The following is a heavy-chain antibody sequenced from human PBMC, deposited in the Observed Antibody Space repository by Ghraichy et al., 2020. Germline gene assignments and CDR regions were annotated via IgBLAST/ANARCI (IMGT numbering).Heavy chain of an antibody. CDR3: ARDTQWLVRLTKYNWFDP. CDR2: ISSSSSYI. Sequence: GGSLRLSCAASGFTFSSYSMNWVRQAPGKGLEWVSSISSSSSYIYYADSVKGRFTISRDNAKNSLYLQMNSLRAEDTAVYYCARDTQWLVRLTKYNWFDPWGQGTLVTVSS. D-gene: IGHD6-19*01. J-gene: IGHJ5*02. CDR1: GFTFSSYS. V-gene: IGHV3-21*01.